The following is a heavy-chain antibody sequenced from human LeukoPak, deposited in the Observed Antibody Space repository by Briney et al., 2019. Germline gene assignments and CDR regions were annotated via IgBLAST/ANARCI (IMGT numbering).Heavy chain of an antibody. CDR2: IDSDGTRI. Sequence: GGSLRLSYAASGFTFSNYWMHWVRQTPGKGLVWVSRIDSDGTRISYADSVKGRFTISRDNAKNTLYLQMNSLRVEDTAVYYCARGGSTWYDYWGQGTLVTVSS. CDR1: GFTFSNYW. V-gene: IGHV3-74*01. D-gene: IGHD6-13*01. J-gene: IGHJ4*02. CDR3: ARGGSTWYDY.